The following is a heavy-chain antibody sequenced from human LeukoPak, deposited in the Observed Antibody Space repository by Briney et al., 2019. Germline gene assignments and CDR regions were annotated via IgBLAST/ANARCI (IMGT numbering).Heavy chain of an antibody. V-gene: IGHV3-53*05. J-gene: IGHJ6*03. CDR1: GFTVSSNH. CDR3: ARGDYYYYYMDV. Sequence: TGGSLRLSCAASGFTVSSNHMSWVRQAPGKGLEWVSVIYSGGSTYYADSVKGRFTISRDNSKNTLYLQMNSLRAEDTAVYYCARGDYYYYYMDVWGEGTTVTISS. CDR2: IYSGGST.